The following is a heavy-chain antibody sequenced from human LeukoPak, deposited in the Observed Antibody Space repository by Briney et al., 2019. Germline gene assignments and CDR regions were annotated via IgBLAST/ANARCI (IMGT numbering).Heavy chain of an antibody. V-gene: IGHV4-59*01. D-gene: IGHD5-18*01. CDR3: ARERGRSYGSVPYYYYYMDV. CDR1: GGSISSYY. J-gene: IGHJ6*03. Sequence: PSETLSLTCTVSGGSISSYYWTWIRQPPGKGLGWIGYIYYSGSTNYNPSLKSRVTISVDTSKNQFSLKLSSVTAADTAVYYCARERGRSYGSVPYYYYYMDVWGKGTTVTVSS. CDR2: IYYSGST.